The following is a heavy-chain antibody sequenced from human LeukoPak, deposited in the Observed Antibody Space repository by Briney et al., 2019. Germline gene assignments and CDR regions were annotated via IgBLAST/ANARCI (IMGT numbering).Heavy chain of an antibody. V-gene: IGHV4-31*03. CDR2: IYYSGST. CDR3: ARVGIAARRLSGGSGWYPFFDY. CDR1: GGSISSGGYH. Sequence: SETLSLTCTVSGGSISSGGYHWSWIRQHPGKGLEWIGYIYYSGSTYYNPSLKSRVTISVDTSKNQFSLKLSSVTAADTAVYYCARVGIAARRLSGGSGWYPFFDYWGQGTLDTVSS. J-gene: IGHJ4*02. D-gene: IGHD6-6*01.